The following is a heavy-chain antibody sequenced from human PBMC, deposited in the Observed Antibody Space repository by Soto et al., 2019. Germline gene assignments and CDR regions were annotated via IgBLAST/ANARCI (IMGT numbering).Heavy chain of an antibody. CDR3: ARDSLSVRFLEGYHAPFYYYYYMDV. CDR1: GFTFSTDW. Sequence: PGGSLRLFSAASGFTFSTDWMISIRQAPGKRLEWVANIKLDGSEKYYVDSVKGRFTISRDNAKNSLCLQMNSLRVADTAVYYCARDSLSVRFLEGYHAPFYYYYYMDVWGKGTTVTVFS. D-gene: IGHD3-3*01. V-gene: IGHV3-7*01. J-gene: IGHJ6*03. CDR2: IKLDGSEK.